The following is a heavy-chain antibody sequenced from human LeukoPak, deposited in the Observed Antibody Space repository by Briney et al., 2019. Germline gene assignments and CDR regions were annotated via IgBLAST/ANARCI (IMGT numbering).Heavy chain of an antibody. Sequence: GGSLRLSCAASGFTFTNAWMSWVRQTPGKGLEWVSATGSNGVTYYADSVKGRFTISRDNSKNALYLQMNGLRADDTAVYYCGIRDTSDYYVFWGQGTLVTVSS. CDR1: GFTFTNAW. CDR3: GIRDTSDYYVF. J-gene: IGHJ4*02. D-gene: IGHD3-22*01. CDR2: TGSNGVT. V-gene: IGHV3-23*01.